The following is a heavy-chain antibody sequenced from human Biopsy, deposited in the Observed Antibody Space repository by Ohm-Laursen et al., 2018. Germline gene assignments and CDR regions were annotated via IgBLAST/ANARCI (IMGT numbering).Heavy chain of an antibody. J-gene: IGHJ6*02. V-gene: IGHV2-70*11. D-gene: IGHD6-13*01. CDR3: ARTPILIVSAGLVYRHRRHLQGMDV. Sequence: TQTLTLTCSFSGFSLSARGMCVSWIRQAPGKALEWLARVDWDDYKDYSASLQTKLSISKDTSNDQVVLAVNNVDPADTATYYCARTPILIVSAGLVYRHRRHLQGMDVWGQGIAVTVS. CDR2: VDWDDYK. CDR1: GFSLSARGMC.